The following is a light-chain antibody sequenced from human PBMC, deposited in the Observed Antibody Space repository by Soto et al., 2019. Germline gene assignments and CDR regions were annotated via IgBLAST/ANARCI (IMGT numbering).Light chain of an antibody. V-gene: IGKV1-39*01. Sequence: IQLTQSPSSLSTSVGDSVTITCRASQSISNFLNWYQHKPGKAPDLLIYAASTLFSGVPSRFRGSGSGTDFTLNITSLQPEDFATYYCQQSYRAPYTFGQGTKLEIK. CDR3: QQSYRAPYT. J-gene: IGKJ2*01. CDR1: QSISNF. CDR2: AAS.